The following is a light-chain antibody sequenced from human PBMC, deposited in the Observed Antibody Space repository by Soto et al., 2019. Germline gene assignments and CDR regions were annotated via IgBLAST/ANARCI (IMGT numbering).Light chain of an antibody. CDR1: QSVLYSSNNKNF. CDR2: WAS. Sequence: DIVMTQSPDSLSVSLGERATINCKSSQSVLYSSNNKNFLAWYQQKPGHPPKLLFYWASTRESGVPDRFSGSGSGTDFTLIISSLQAEDVAVYYCQQYHSSPLTFGGGTKVDIK. V-gene: IGKV4-1*01. J-gene: IGKJ4*01. CDR3: QQYHSSPLT.